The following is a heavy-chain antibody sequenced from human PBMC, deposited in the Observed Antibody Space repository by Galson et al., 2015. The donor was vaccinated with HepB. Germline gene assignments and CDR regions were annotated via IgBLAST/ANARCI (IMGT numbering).Heavy chain of an antibody. CDR1: GYTFTSYA. CDR3: ARVVDRVGKVGHDAFDI. D-gene: IGHD5-12*01. Sequence: SVKVSCKASGYTFTSYAMHWVRQAPGQRLEWMGWINAGNGNTKYSQKFQGRVTITRDTSASTAYMELSSLRPEDTAVYYCARVVDRVGKVGHDAFDIWGQGTMVTVSS. CDR2: INAGNGNT. V-gene: IGHV1-3*01. J-gene: IGHJ3*02.